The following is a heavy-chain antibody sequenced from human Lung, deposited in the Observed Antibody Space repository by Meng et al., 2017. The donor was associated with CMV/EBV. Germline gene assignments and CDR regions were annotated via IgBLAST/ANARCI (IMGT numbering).Heavy chain of an antibody. Sequence: GESXKISXEVSGFTFSSYAMHWVRQAPGKGLEWVAVISYDGSNKYYADSVKGRFTISRDNSKNTLYLQMNSLRAEDTAVYYCARDLERGRFLEWLSSFDSWGQGXLVTVSS. D-gene: IGHD3-3*01. CDR3: ARDLERGRFLEWLSSFDS. CDR2: ISYDGSNK. V-gene: IGHV3-30-3*01. J-gene: IGHJ4*02. CDR1: GFTFSSYA.